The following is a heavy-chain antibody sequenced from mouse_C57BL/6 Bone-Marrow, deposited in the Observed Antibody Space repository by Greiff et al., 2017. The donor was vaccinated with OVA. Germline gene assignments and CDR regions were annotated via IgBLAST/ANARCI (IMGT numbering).Heavy chain of an antibody. J-gene: IGHJ4*01. V-gene: IGHV1-18*01. CDR1: GYTFTDYN. D-gene: IGHD2-4*01. CDR2: INPNNGGT. CDR3: ARFYYDYFYYAMDY. Sequence: VQLQQSGPELVKPGASVKIPCKASGYTFTDYNMDWVKQSHGKSLEWIGDINPNNGGTIYNQKFKGKATLTVDKSSSTAYMELRSLTSEDTAVYYCARFYYDYFYYAMDYWGQGTSVTVSS.